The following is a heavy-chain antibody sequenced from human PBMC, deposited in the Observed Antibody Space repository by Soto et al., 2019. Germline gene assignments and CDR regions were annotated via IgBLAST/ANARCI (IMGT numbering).Heavy chain of an antibody. J-gene: IGHJ6*02. CDR2: ITYDGSNK. CDR1: GFTFSSYA. V-gene: IGHV3-30-3*01. CDR3: AGSSGFYYYGMDV. Sequence: GGSLRLSCAASGFTFSSYAMSWVRQAPGKGLEWVAVITYDGSNKYYADSVKGRFTISRDNSKNTLYLQMNSLRAEDTAVYYCAGSSGFYYYGMDVWGQGTTVTVSS. D-gene: IGHD6-19*01.